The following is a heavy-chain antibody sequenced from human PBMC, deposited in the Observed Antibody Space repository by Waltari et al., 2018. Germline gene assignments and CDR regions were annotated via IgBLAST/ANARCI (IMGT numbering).Heavy chain of an antibody. CDR3: ARDKPPHRLGIGGKAFDI. D-gene: IGHD7-27*01. CDR1: GGTFSSYA. J-gene: IGHJ3*02. Sequence: QVQLVQSGAEVKKPGSSVKVSCKASGGTFSSYAISWVRQAPGQGLEWMGGIIPIFGTANYAQKFQGRVTITADESTSTAYMELSSLRSEDTAVYYCARDKPPHRLGIGGKAFDIWGQGTMVTVSS. CDR2: IIPIFGTA. V-gene: IGHV1-69*13.